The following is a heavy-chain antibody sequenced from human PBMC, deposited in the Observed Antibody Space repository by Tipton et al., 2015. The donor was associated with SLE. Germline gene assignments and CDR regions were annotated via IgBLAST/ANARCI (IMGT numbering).Heavy chain of an antibody. CDR2: IYTSGST. D-gene: IGHD6-13*01. J-gene: IGHJ6*03. Sequence: LRLSCTVSCGSISSGSYYWSWIRQPAGKGLEWIGRIYTSGSTNYNPPLKSRVTISLDTSKNQFSLKLNSVTAAGTAVYYCARDGSSWSGVYYYYYYMDAGGKGTPVPVSS. CDR3: ARDGSSWSGVYYYYYYMDA. V-gene: IGHV4-61*02. CDR1: CGSISSGSYY.